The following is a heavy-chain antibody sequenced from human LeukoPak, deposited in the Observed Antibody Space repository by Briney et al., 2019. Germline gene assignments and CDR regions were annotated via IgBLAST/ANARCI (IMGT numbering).Heavy chain of an antibody. CDR1: GFTFSSYA. CDR3: AKERVLPNNWNDGDH. J-gene: IGHJ4*02. V-gene: IGHV3-23*01. Sequence: GGSLRLSCAASGFTFSSYAMSWVRQAPGKGLEWVSGISASGGMAYYADSVKGRFTISRDNSKNTLYLQMNSLRAEDAAVYYCAKERVLPNNWNDGDHWGQGTLVIVSA. CDR2: ISASGGMA. D-gene: IGHD1-20*01.